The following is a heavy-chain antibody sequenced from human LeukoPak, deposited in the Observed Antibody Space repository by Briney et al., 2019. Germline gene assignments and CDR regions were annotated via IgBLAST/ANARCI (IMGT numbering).Heavy chain of an antibody. J-gene: IGHJ5*02. Sequence: GASVKVSCKASGYTFTGYYMHWVRQAPGQGLEWMGWINPNSGGTNYAQKFQGRVTMTRDTPISTAYMELSRLRSDDTAVYYCARGGTIFGVVQFSVGNWFDPWGQGTLVTVSS. CDR3: ARGGTIFGVVQFSVGNWFDP. CDR2: INPNSGGT. D-gene: IGHD3-3*01. V-gene: IGHV1-2*02. CDR1: GYTFTGYY.